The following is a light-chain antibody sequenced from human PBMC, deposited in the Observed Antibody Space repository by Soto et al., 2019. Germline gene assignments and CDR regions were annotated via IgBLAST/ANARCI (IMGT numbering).Light chain of an antibody. CDR1: RSVNSN. CDR3: QQYQHWPLA. J-gene: IGKJ4*01. CDR2: GAS. Sequence: EIVMTQSPATLPVSPGEGATLSCRASRSVNSNIAWYQQRPGQAPRLLIYGASTRATGIPARFSGSGSGTEFTLTISSLQSEDFAVDYCQQYQHWPLAFGGGTKIDIK. V-gene: IGKV3-15*01.